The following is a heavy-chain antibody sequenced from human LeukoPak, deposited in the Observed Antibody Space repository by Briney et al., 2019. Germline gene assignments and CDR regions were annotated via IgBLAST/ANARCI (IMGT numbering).Heavy chain of an antibody. D-gene: IGHD5-18*01. Sequence: PGGSLRLSCAASGFTFSSYGMHWVRQAPGKGLEWVAVIWYDGSNKYYADSVKGRFTISRDNSKNTLYLQMNSLRAEDTAVYYCARDVDTAMVADYWGQGTLVTVSS. V-gene: IGHV3-33*01. CDR3: ARDVDTAMVADY. CDR1: GFTFSSYG. CDR2: IWYDGSNK. J-gene: IGHJ4*02.